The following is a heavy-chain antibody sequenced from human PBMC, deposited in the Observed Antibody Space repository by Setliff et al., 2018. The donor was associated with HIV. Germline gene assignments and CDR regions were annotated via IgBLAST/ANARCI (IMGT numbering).Heavy chain of an antibody. CDR1: GITVSGIY. Sequence: GSLRLSCVASGITVSGIYMSWVRQAPGKGLEWLAYIRSSGSYRHYAHSVKGRFTISRANATESLYLQMNSLRAEDTAVYYCARSYCGDVCYSGSLDYWGQGTLVTVSS. J-gene: IGHJ4*02. V-gene: IGHV3-11*03. D-gene: IGHD2-21*02. CDR2: IRSSGSYR. CDR3: ARSYCGDVCYSGSLDY.